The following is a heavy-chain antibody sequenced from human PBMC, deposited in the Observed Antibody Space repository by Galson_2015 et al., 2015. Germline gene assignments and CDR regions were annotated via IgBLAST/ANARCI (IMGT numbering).Heavy chain of an antibody. J-gene: IGHJ4*02. Sequence: SLRLSCAASGFTFSDYYMSWIRQAPGKGLEWVSYISSSGSTIYYADSVKGQFTISRDNAKNSLYLQMNSLRAEDTAVYYCARGGLAYCGGDCRKTFDYWGQGTLVTVSS. V-gene: IGHV3-11*01. CDR3: ARGGLAYCGGDCRKTFDY. CDR1: GFTFSDYY. CDR2: ISSSGSTI. D-gene: IGHD2-21*01.